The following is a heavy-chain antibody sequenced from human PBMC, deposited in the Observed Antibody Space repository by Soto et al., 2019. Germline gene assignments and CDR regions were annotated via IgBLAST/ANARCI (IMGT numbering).Heavy chain of an antibody. CDR2: ISAYNGNT. V-gene: IGHV1-18*01. CDR1: GYTFTSYG. J-gene: IGHJ6*02. CDR3: ARRAPPMDV. Sequence: QVQLVQSGAEVKKPGASVKVSCKASGYTFTSYGISWVRQAPGQGLEWMGWISAYNGNTKYAQKLQGRVTMTTDTAASTASMELRSLRSDDKAVYYCARRAPPMDVWGQGTTVTVSS.